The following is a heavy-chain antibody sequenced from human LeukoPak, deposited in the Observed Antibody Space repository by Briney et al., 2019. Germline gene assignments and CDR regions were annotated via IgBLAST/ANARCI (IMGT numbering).Heavy chain of an antibody. CDR3: ARNMVRGSPVGIYWYFDL. V-gene: IGHV1-2*02. CDR2: INPNSGGT. J-gene: IGHJ2*01. CDR1: GYTFTGSY. D-gene: IGHD3-10*01. Sequence: GASVKVSCKASGYTFTGSYMHWVRQASGQGLEWMGWINPNSGGTNYAQKFQGRVTMTRDTSITTAYMELSRLGSDDTAVYYCARNMVRGSPVGIYWYFDLWGRGTLVTVSS.